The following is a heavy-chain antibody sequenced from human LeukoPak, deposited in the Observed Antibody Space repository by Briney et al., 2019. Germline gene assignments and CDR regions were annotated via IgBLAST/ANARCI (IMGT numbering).Heavy chain of an antibody. CDR1: VYTFTSYG. Sequence: ASVKVSCKASVYTFTSYGIIWVRQAPGQGLEWMGWISAYNGNTDYSQNLQGRVTMTTDTSTKTAYMELRSLRSDDTAVYYCARDLTYWGQGTLVTVSS. CDR2: ISAYNGNT. J-gene: IGHJ4*02. CDR3: ARDLTY. V-gene: IGHV1-18*01.